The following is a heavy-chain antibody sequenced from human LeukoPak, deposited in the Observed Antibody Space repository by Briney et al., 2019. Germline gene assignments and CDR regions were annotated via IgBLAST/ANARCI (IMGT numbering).Heavy chain of an antibody. CDR1: GGSVSSSIYY. CDR2: IYYSGST. D-gene: IGHD4-23*01. V-gene: IGHV4-39*01. Sequence: SETLSLTCTVSGGSVSSSIYYWGWIRQPPGKGLEWIGSIYYSGSTSYNPSLKSRVTISVDTSKNQFSLKLTSVTAADTAVYFCARGGKATVVTLWGPGILVTVS. J-gene: IGHJ4*02. CDR3: ARGGKATVVTL.